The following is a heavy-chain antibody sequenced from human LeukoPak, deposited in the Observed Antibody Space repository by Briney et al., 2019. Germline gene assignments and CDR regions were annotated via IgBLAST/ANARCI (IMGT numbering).Heavy chain of an antibody. CDR2: ISYDGSNK. Sequence: GGSLRLSCAASGFTFSSYAMHWVRLAPGKGLEWVAVISYDGSNKYYADSVKGRFTISRDNSKNTLYLQMNSLRAEDTAVYYCARDVPPRGYSYGLRYWGQGTLVTVSS. D-gene: IGHD5-18*01. J-gene: IGHJ4*02. V-gene: IGHV3-30-3*01. CDR1: GFTFSSYA. CDR3: ARDVPPRGYSYGLRY.